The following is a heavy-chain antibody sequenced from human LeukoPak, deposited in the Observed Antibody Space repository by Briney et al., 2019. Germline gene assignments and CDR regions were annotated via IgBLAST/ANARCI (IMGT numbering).Heavy chain of an antibody. CDR3: ARDRLISYDNSRYHAFDI. CDR2: ISSSSSTI. J-gene: IGHJ3*02. D-gene: IGHD3-22*01. CDR1: GFTFSSYS. V-gene: IGHV3-48*04. Sequence: GGSLRLSCAASGFTFSSYSMNWVRQAPGKGLEWVSYISSSSSTIYYADSVKGRFTISRDNAKNSLYLQMNSLRAEDTALYYCARDRLISYDNSRYHAFDIWGQGTMVTVSS.